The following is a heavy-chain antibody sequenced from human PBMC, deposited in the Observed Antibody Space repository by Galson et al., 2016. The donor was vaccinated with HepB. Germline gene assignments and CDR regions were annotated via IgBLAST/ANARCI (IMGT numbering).Heavy chain of an antibody. CDR2: ISPGDSEV. V-gene: IGHV5-51*01. Sequence: QSGAEVKRPGEPLTISCQDSGSYFTSYWVGWVRQRPGRGLEWMGIISPGDSEVTYNPSFEGQVTISADMSTGTTYLQWTSLKASDTAMYYCGRLGLTINTFAFWGQGTMVTVSS. CDR1: GSYFTSYW. D-gene: IGHD3/OR15-3a*01. J-gene: IGHJ3*01. CDR3: GRLGLTINTFAF.